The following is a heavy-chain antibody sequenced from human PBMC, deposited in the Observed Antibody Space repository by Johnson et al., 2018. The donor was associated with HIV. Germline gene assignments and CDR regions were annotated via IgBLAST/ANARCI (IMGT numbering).Heavy chain of an antibody. Sequence: QVQLVESGGGVAQPGRSLRLSSVASGFTFSSYALHWVRQAPGKGLEWVAVISYDGSNKYYADSVKGRFTISRDNSKNTLYLQMNSLRAEDTAVYYCARDLSMIVVANAFDIWGQGTMVTVSS. V-gene: IGHV3-30-3*01. CDR1: GFTFSSYA. J-gene: IGHJ3*02. CDR2: ISYDGSNK. CDR3: ARDLSMIVVANAFDI. D-gene: IGHD3-22*01.